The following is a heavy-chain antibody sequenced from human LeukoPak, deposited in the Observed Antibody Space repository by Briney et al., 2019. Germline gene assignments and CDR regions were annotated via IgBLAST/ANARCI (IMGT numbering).Heavy chain of an antibody. D-gene: IGHD4-11*01. V-gene: IGHV3-21*04. CDR1: GFTFSSYS. CDR2: ISSSSSYI. CDR3: AREVVDYNARHQYYYFYMDI. J-gene: IGHJ6*03. Sequence: PGGSLRLSCAASGFTFSSYSMNWVRQAPGKGLEWVSSISSSSSYIYYADSVKGRFTISRDNAKNSLYLQMNSLRAEDTAVYYCAREVVDYNARHQYYYFYMDIWGKGTTVTISS.